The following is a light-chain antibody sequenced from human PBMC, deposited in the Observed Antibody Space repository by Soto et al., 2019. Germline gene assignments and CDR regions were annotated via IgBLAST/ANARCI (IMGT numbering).Light chain of an antibody. CDR2: GAS. CDR3: QQYNNWPET. CDR1: QSGSSN. J-gene: IGKJ1*01. Sequence: EIVMTQSPATQSVSPGERATLSCRASQSGSSNLAWYQQRPGQAPRLLIYGASTRATGIPARFSGSGSGTDFTLTISSLQSEDFAVYYGQQYNNWPETFGQGTKV. V-gene: IGKV3-15*01.